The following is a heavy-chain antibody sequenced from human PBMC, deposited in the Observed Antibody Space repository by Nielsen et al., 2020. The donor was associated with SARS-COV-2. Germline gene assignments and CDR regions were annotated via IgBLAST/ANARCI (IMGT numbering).Heavy chain of an antibody. D-gene: IGHD1-26*01. Sequence: GGSLRLSCAASGFTVSSNYMSWVRQAPGKGLEWVSVIYSGGSTYYADSVKGRFTISRHNSKNTVYLQMNSLRAEDTAVYYCARMGIDSGSYSDYWGQGTLVTVSS. CDR1: GFTVSSNY. CDR3: ARMGIDSGSYSDY. J-gene: IGHJ4*02. CDR2: IYSGGST. V-gene: IGHV3-66*02.